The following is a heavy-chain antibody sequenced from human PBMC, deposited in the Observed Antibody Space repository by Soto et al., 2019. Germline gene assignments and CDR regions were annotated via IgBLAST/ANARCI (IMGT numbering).Heavy chain of an antibody. CDR2: IYYSGST. CDR1: GGSVSSGSYY. V-gene: IGHV4-61*01. CDR3: ARDQRTTGTTSWFDP. Sequence: NPSETLSLTCTVSGGSVSSGSYYWSWIRQPPGKGLEWIGYIYYSGSTNYNPSLKSRVTISVDTSKNQFSLKLSSVTAADTAVYYCARDQRTTGTTSWFDPWGQGTLVTVSS. D-gene: IGHD1-1*01. J-gene: IGHJ5*02.